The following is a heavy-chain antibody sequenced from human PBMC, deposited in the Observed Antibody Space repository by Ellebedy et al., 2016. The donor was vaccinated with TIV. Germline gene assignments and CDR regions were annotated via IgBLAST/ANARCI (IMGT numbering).Heavy chain of an antibody. CDR2: IKFDEVEA. Sequence: GESLKISCAASGFHFSRYWMGWLRQAPGKGLEWVAHIKFDEVEAYHADSVKGRFVISRDNARKSLYLQMNSLRDEDTAVYYCARDLLVFQQNDAFDIWGQGTMVTVSS. CDR1: GFHFSRYW. V-gene: IGHV3-7*01. J-gene: IGHJ3*02. D-gene: IGHD2-21*01. CDR3: ARDLLVFQQNDAFDI.